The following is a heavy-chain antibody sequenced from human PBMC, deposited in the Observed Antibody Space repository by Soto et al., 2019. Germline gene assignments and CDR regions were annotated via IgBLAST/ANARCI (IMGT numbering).Heavy chain of an antibody. D-gene: IGHD4-17*01. CDR1: GFTFSSYN. J-gene: IGHJ6*03. CDR3: AGGGIMYGDYRSMDV. V-gene: IGHV3-21*01. CDR2: LSSSSSYI. Sequence: GGSLRLSCAASGFTFSSYNMNWVRQAPGKGLEWVSSLSSSSSYIYYADSVKGRFTISRDNAKNSLYLQMNSLRAEDTAVYYCAGGGIMYGDYRSMDVWGKGTTVTVSS.